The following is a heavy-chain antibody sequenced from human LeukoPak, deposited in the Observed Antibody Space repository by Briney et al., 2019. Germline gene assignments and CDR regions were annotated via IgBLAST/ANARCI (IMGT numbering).Heavy chain of an antibody. D-gene: IGHD6-19*01. J-gene: IGHJ4*02. Sequence: PAGSLRLSWAAPGFIFDEYAIHWVRQAPGKGLEWVSLISGDGGSTFYADSVKGRFTISRDNSKNSLSLQMSSLRSEDTALYYCTRESKRSGWYDYWGQGTLVTVSS. V-gene: IGHV3-43*02. CDR1: GFIFDEYA. CDR3: TRESKRSGWYDY. CDR2: ISGDGGST.